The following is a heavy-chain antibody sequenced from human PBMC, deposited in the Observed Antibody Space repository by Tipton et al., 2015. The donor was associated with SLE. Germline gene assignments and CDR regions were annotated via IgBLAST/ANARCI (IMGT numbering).Heavy chain of an antibody. CDR3: ARMRGGYNAHY. CDR2: IYYSGDT. CDR1: DGSIINGAYY. J-gene: IGHJ4*02. V-gene: IGHV4-61*08. D-gene: IGHD5-24*01. Sequence: TLSLTCTVSDGSIINGAYYWDWIRQPPGKGPEWIGYIYYSGDTNYNPSLKSRVTISVDTSKNQFSLKVRSVTTADTAVYYCARMRGGYNAHYWGQGILVTVSS.